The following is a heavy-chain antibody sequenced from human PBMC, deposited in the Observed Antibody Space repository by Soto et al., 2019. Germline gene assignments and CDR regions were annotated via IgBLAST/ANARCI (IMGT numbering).Heavy chain of an antibody. D-gene: IGHD3-22*01. J-gene: IGHJ6*02. Sequence: GSLSLSCAASGFTFSSYWMSWVRQAPGKGLEWVANIKQDGSEKYYVDSVKGRFTISRDNAKNSLYLQMNSPRAEDTAVYYCARAVIGHYYSYGMDVWGQGTTVTVSS. CDR2: IKQDGSEK. CDR3: ARAVIGHYYSYGMDV. CDR1: GFTFSSYW. V-gene: IGHV3-7*03.